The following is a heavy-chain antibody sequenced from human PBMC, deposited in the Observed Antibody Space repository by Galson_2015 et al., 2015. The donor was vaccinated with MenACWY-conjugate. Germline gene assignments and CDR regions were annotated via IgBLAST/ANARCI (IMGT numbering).Heavy chain of an antibody. V-gene: IGHV1-18*04. CDR1: GYTFTSYG. Sequence: SVKVSCEASGYTFTSYGISWVRQAPGQGLEWMGWISAYNGNTNYAQKLQGRVTMTTDTSTSTAYMERRSLRSDDTAVYYCASQSHLSGSYALDYWGQGTLVTVSS. J-gene: IGHJ4*02. CDR3: ASQSHLSGSYALDY. D-gene: IGHD1-26*01. CDR2: ISAYNGNT.